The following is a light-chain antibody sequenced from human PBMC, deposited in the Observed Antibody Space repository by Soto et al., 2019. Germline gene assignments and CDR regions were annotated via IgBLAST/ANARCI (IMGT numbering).Light chain of an antibody. J-gene: IGKJ5*01. V-gene: IGKV1-9*01. Sequence: DIQLTQSPSFLSASVGDRVTITCRASQGISSNLAWYQQKPGKAPKLLIYAASTLQSGFPSRFSGSGSGTEFTLTISRLQPEDCATYYCQQFNSYPITCGQGTRLDIK. CDR1: QGISSN. CDR2: AAS. CDR3: QQFNSYPIT.